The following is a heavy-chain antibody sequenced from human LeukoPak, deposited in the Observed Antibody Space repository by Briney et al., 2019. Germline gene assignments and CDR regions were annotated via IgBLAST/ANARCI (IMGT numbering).Heavy chain of an antibody. CDR3: AKDLGADYGGNSGNDY. CDR2: ISGSGDNK. J-gene: IGHJ4*02. V-gene: IGHV3-23*01. CDR1: GFTFSTYA. Sequence: GGSLRLSCAASGFTFSTYAFNWVRQAPGKGLEWVSGISGSGDNKYYADSVKGRFTISRDNSANTLYLQMNSPRAEDTAVYYCAKDLGADYGGNSGNDYWGQGTLVTVSS. D-gene: IGHD4-23*01.